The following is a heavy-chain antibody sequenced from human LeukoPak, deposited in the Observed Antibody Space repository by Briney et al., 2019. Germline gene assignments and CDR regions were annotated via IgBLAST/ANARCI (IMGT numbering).Heavy chain of an antibody. CDR1: GYTFTGDY. J-gene: IGHJ4*02. CDR3: ARDGYCTNGVCYIFDY. D-gene: IGHD2-8*01. CDR2: INPNSGGT. V-gene: IGHV1-2*02. Sequence: ASVRVSCEASGYTFTGDYMHWGPEAPGRGGGWMCWINPNSGGTNYAQKFEGRVTMTRDTSISTAYKELSRQRTDQTAVYYCARDGYCTNGVCYIFDYWGQGTLVTVSS.